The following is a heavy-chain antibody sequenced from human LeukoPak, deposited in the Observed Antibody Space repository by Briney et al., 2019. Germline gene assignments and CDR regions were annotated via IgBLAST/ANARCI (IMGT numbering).Heavy chain of an antibody. CDR2: MTSDGRT. D-gene: IGHD2-2*01. CDR1: GFTFSNYA. J-gene: IGHJ6*03. V-gene: IGHV3-23*01. Sequence: GGSLRLSCAASGFTFSNYAMVWVRQAPGKGLDWVSAMTSDGRTFYADSVRGRVTISRDNSKNTLYLQINSLGAEDTAEYFCANVGVAAASPPFYLDVWGKGTTVTVSS. CDR3: ANVGVAAASPPFYLDV.